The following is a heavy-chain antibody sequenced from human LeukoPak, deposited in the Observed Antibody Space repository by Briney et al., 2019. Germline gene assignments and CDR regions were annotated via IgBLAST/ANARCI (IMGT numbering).Heavy chain of an antibody. Sequence: GASVKVSCKASGYTFTDYFIHWVRQAPGQGLEWMGWVNPHSGGRNLVQKFQGRVTMTRDTSSTTAYFELSGLTSDDTAMYYCAKVRDRLSSFYPAAWGQGTLVTVSS. D-gene: IGHD6-13*01. CDR3: AKVRDRLSSFYPAA. J-gene: IGHJ4*02. V-gene: IGHV1-2*02. CDR2: VNPHSGGR. CDR1: GYTFTDYF.